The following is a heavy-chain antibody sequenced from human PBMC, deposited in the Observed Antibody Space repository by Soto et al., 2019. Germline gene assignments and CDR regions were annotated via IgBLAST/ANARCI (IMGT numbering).Heavy chain of an antibody. D-gene: IGHD2-15*01. Sequence: QVQLVQSGDELKKPGASVKVSCKASDYTFNSYGISWVRKAPGQWLEWMGWLSGDNADIKYAQKFQGRVTMTTDISTSTVYMELRSLSSADTAVYFCAGSRGFGFDFWGQGTLVTVSS. CDR2: LSGDNADI. CDR3: AGSRGFGFDF. CDR1: DYTFNSYG. J-gene: IGHJ4*02. V-gene: IGHV1-18*01.